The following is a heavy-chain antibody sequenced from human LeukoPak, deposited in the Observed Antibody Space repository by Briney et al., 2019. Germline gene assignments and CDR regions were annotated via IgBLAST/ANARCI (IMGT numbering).Heavy chain of an antibody. CDR2: ISYSGST. CDR1: GGSINRYY. D-gene: IGHD3-22*01. CDR3: ARDLHYFDSSGYYLYYLDS. V-gene: IGHV4-59*01. J-gene: IGHJ4*02. Sequence: SETLSLTCTVSGGSINRYYWSWIRQPPGKGLEWIGYISYSGSTNYNPSLKSRVIISVDTSKNQFSLKLNSVTAADTAVYYCARDLHYFDSSGYYLYYLDSWGQGTLVTVSS.